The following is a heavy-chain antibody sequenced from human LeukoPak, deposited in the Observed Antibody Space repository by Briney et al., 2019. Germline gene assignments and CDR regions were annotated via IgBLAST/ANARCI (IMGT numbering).Heavy chain of an antibody. V-gene: IGHV6-1*01. CDR3: ARLGSFEDY. D-gene: IGHD1-26*01. CDR2: TYYRSKWYN. J-gene: IGHJ4*02. Sequence: SLTLSCTCAISGESVSSKSATWNWIRQSPSRGLEWLGRTYYRSKWYNDYALSVNSRITINPDTYKNQFSLQLNSVTPEDTAVYYCARLGSFEDYWGQGTLVTVSS. CDR1: GESVSSKSAT.